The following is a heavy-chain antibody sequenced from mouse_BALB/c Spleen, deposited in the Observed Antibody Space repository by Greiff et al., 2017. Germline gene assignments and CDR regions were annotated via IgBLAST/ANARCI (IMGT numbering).Heavy chain of an antibody. D-gene: IGHD1-1*01. CDR2: IYPANGNT. CDR1: GFTFNGSW. Sequence: EVQLQQSGAELVKPGASVKLSCTASGFTFNGSWMHWVKQRPGQGLEWIGRIYPANGNTKYNQKFQGKATITADTSSNTAYLQLSSLTSEDTAVYSCARGFSDYYWCSYWGQGTLVTVSA. CDR3: ARGFSDYYWCSY. J-gene: IGHJ3*02. V-gene: IGHV14-3*02.